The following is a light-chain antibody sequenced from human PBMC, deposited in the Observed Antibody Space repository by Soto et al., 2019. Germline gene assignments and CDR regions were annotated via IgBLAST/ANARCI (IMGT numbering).Light chain of an antibody. CDR1: QGIAPY. CDR3: QKYNSAPLT. J-gene: IGKJ4*01. Sequence: DVQMTQSPSSLSAFVGDRVTITCRASQGIAPYLAWFQQKPGKVPKLLTYATSTLQSGVPSRFSGSGSGTDFTLTITSLQPEDVATYYCQKYNSAPLTFGGGTKVDIK. V-gene: IGKV1-27*01. CDR2: ATS.